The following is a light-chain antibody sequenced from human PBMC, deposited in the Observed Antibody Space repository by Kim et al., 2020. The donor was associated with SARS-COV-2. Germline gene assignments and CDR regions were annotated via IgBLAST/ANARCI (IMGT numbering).Light chain of an antibody. Sequence: LSPGERATLSCRASQSARTYLAWYPQRPGQAPRLLFYDASNRATGIPARFSGSGSGTDFTLTNSSLEPEDFAVYYCQQRSSWPLTFGGGTKVDIK. CDR1: QSARTY. V-gene: IGKV3-11*01. CDR3: QQRSSWPLT. J-gene: IGKJ4*01. CDR2: DAS.